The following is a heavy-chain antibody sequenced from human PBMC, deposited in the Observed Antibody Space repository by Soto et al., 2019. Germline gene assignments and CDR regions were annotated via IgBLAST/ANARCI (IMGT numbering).Heavy chain of an antibody. V-gene: IGHV3-30-3*01. Sequence: QVQLVESGGGVVQPGRSLRLSCAASGFTFSSYAMHWVRQAPGKGLEWVAVISYDGSNKYYADSVKGRFTISRDNSKNTLYLQMNSLRAEDTAVYYCARDPTYYDFWSRYFDPWGQGTLVTVSS. CDR2: ISYDGSNK. J-gene: IGHJ5*02. CDR1: GFTFSSYA. CDR3: ARDPTYYDFWSRYFDP. D-gene: IGHD3-3*01.